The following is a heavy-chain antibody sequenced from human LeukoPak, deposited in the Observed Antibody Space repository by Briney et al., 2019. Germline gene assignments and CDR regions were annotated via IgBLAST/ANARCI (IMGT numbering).Heavy chain of an antibody. CDR1: GFTVSSNY. D-gene: IGHD4-17*01. CDR2: IYSGGST. V-gene: IGHV3-66*01. J-gene: IGHJ3*02. CDR3: ARLYGPDAFDI. Sequence: PGGSLRLSCAASGFTVSSNYMSCVRQAPGKGLEWVSVIYSGGSTSYADSVKGRFTISRDSSKNTLFLQMNSLRAEDTAVYYCARLYGPDAFDIWGQGTMVTVSS.